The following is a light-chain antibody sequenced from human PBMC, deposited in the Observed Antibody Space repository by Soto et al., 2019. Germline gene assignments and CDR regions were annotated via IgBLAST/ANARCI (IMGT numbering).Light chain of an antibody. CDR3: QQYDSLTYT. Sequence: EIQMTQSPSSLSASLGDRVTITCQASQDINDYSNWYQQKPGKAPRLLIYGASFLEVGVPSRFSGSGSGTHFTLTISSLQPEDVATYYCQQYDSLTYTFGPGTRLEIK. V-gene: IGKV1-33*01. CDR1: QDINDY. J-gene: IGKJ2*01. CDR2: GAS.